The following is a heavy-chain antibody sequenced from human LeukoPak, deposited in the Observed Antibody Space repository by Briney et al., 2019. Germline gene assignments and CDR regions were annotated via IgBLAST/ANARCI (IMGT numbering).Heavy chain of an antibody. CDR2: IKQDGSEK. Sequence: PGGSLRLSCAASGFTFSSYWMSWVRQAPGKGLEWVANIKQDGSEKYYVDSVKGRFTISRDNAKNSLYLQMNSLRAEDTAVYYCARVGGVVPAMPLCFFDYWGQGTLVTVSS. CDR3: ARVGGVVPAMPLCFFDY. CDR1: GFTFSSYW. J-gene: IGHJ4*02. D-gene: IGHD2-2*01. V-gene: IGHV3-7*01.